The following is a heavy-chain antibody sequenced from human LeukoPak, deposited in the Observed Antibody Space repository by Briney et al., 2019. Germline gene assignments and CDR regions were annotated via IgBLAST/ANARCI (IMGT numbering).Heavy chain of an antibody. V-gene: IGHV3-23*01. J-gene: IGHJ4*02. Sequence: AGGSLRLSCAASGVTLSSYAMSWVRQAPGRGLEWVSGITTTGNTYYADSVKGRFTIPRDNSKNTLYLQMNSLRAEDTAVYYCASGRYCTSTTCPYYFEYWGQGTLVTVSS. CDR1: GVTLSSYA. D-gene: IGHD2-2*01. CDR2: ITTTGNT. CDR3: ASGRYCTSTTCPYYFEY.